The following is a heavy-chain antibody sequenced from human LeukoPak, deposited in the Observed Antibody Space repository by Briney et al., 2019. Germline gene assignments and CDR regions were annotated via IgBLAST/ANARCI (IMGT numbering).Heavy chain of an antibody. Sequence: SETLSLTCTVSGGSISSRIYYWGWIRQPPGKGLEWIGSIHYSGSTYYSPSLKSRVTISVDTSRNQFSLKLTSVTAADTAVYYCARDGPIKWGQGTLVTASS. J-gene: IGHJ4*02. CDR2: IHYSGST. V-gene: IGHV4-39*07. CDR3: ARDGPIK. CDR1: GGSISSRIYY. D-gene: IGHD5-24*01.